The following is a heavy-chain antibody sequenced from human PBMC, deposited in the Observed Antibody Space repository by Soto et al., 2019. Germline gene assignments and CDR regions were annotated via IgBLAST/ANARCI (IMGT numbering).Heavy chain of an antibody. CDR3: ARLRGSTSTRFDP. CDR2: INPNSGGT. D-gene: IGHD2-2*01. V-gene: IGHV1-2*02. Sequence: ASVKVSCKASGYTFTGYYMHWVRQAPGQGLEWMGWINPNSGGTNYAQKFQGRVTMTRDTSISTAYMELSRLRSDDTAVYYCARLRGSTSTRFDPWGQGTLVTVS. CDR1: GYTFTGYY. J-gene: IGHJ5*02.